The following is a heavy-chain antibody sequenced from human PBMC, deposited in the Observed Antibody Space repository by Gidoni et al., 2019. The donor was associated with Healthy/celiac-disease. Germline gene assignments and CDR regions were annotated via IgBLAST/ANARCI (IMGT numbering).Heavy chain of an antibody. CDR3: AKDNGYDSSGYYSGVGFDY. D-gene: IGHD3-22*01. J-gene: IGHJ4*02. CDR2: ISWNSGSI. CDR1: GFTFDDYA. V-gene: IGHV3-9*01. Sequence: EVQLVESGGGLVQPGRSLRLSCAASGFTFDDYAMHWVRQAPGKGLEWVSGISWNSGSIGYADSVKGRFTISRDNAKNSLYLQMNSLRAEDTALYYCAKDNGYDSSGYYSGVGFDYWGQGTLVTVSS.